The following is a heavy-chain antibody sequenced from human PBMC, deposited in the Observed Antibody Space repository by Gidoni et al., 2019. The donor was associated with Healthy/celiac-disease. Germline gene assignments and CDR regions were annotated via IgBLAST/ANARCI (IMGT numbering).Heavy chain of an antibody. J-gene: IGHJ5*02. Sequence: QGREWMGGIIPIFGTANYAQKFQGRVTITADNSTSTAYMELSSRRSEDTAVYYCARAPITMVRGVNHNWFDPWGQGTLVTVSS. CDR3: ARAPITMVRGVNHNWFDP. D-gene: IGHD3-10*01. CDR2: IIPIFGTA. V-gene: IGHV1-69*06.